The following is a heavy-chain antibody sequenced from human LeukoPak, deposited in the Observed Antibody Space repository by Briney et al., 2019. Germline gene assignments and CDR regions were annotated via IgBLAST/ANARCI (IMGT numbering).Heavy chain of an antibody. Sequence: SETLSLTCTVSGGSISSSSYYWGWIRQPPGKGLEWIGEINHSGSTNYNPSLKSRVTISVDTSKNQFSLKLSSVTAADTAVYYCARISSGSYSRLFDYWGQGTLVTVSS. V-gene: IGHV4-39*07. D-gene: IGHD1-26*01. CDR2: INHSGST. J-gene: IGHJ4*02. CDR3: ARISSGSYSRLFDY. CDR1: GGSISSSSYY.